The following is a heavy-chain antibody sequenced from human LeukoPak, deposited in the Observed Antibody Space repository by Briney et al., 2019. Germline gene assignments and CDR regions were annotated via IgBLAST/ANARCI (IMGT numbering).Heavy chain of an antibody. CDR1: GFTFSSYA. CDR2: ISYDGSNK. Sequence: GGSLRLSCAASGFTFSSYAMHWVRQAPGKGLEWVAVISYDGSNKYYADSVKGRFTISRDNSKNTLYLQMNSLRAEDTAVYYCARDRADGYNYGDYFDNWGQGTLVTVSS. J-gene: IGHJ4*02. V-gene: IGHV3-30-3*01. D-gene: IGHD5-18*01. CDR3: ARDRADGYNYGDYFDN.